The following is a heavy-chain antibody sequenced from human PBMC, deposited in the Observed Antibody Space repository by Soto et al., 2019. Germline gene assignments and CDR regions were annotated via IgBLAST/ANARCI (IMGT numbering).Heavy chain of an antibody. CDR1: GYTLTELS. J-gene: IGHJ4*02. V-gene: IGHV1-24*01. CDR2: FDPEDGET. CDR3: ATAHPTDDFWRGYHNYFDY. Sequence: ASVRVSCKVSGYTLTELSMHWVRQAPGKGLDWMGGFDPEDGETIYAQKFQGRVTMTEDTSTDTAYMELSSLRSEDTAVYYCATAHPTDDFWRGYHNYFDYWGQGTLVTVSS. D-gene: IGHD3-3*01.